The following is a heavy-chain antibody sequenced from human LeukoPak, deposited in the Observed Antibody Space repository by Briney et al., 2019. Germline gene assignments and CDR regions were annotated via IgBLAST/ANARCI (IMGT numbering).Heavy chain of an antibody. Sequence: PSETLSLTCTVSGDSITRSSYYWAWIRQPPGKALEWIGTVYYSGSTYYNPSLQSRVTLSIDTSKKQFSLKLYSVTAADTAVYYCAGLGGGYFYPFDSWGQGTLVTVSS. D-gene: IGHD3-22*01. CDR2: VYYSGST. V-gene: IGHV4-39*07. CDR3: AGLGGGYFYPFDS. CDR1: GDSITRSSYY. J-gene: IGHJ4*02.